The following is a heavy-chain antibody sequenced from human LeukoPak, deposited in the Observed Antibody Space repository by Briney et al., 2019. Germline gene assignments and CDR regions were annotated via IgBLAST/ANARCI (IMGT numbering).Heavy chain of an antibody. CDR2: IYYSGST. D-gene: IGHD6-13*01. CDR3: ARGSSWYVASWFDP. CDR1: GGSISSYY. Sequence: SETLSLTCTVSGGSISSYYWSRIRQPPGKGLEWIGYIYYSGSTNYNPSLKSRVTISVDTSKNRFSLKLSSVTAADTAVYYCARGSSWYVASWFDPWGQGTLVTVSS. V-gene: IGHV4-59*01. J-gene: IGHJ5*02.